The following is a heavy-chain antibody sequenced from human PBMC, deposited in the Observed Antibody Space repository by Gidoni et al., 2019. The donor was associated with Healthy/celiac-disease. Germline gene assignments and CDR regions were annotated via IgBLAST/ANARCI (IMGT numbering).Heavy chain of an antibody. CDR1: GLPFDDYA. V-gene: IGHV3-9*01. CDR2: ISWNSGSI. CDR3: AKDNCSSTSCYTRGFDY. D-gene: IGHD2-2*02. Sequence: EVQLVESGGGLVQPGRSLRLSGAASGLPFDDYAMHWVRQAPGKGLEWVSGISWNSGSIGYADSVKGRFTISRDNAKNSLYLQMNSLRAEDTALYYCAKDNCSSTSCYTRGFDYWGQGTLVTVSS. J-gene: IGHJ4*02.